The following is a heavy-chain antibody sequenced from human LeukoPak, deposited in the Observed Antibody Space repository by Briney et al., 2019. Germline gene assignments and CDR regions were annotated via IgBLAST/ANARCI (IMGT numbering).Heavy chain of an antibody. CDR3: ARRLSGSYLDY. V-gene: IGHV1-2*02. CDR2: ISPNSGGT. Sequence: ASVKVSCKASGYTFTSYGISWVRQAPGQGLEWMGWISPNSGGTNYAQKFQGRVTMTRDTSISTAYMELSRLRSDDTAVYYCARRLSGSYLDYWGQGTLVTVSS. J-gene: IGHJ4*02. CDR1: GYTFTSYG. D-gene: IGHD1-26*01.